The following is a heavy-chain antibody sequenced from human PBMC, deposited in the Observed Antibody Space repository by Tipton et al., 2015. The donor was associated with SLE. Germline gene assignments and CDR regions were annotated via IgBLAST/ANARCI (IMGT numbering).Heavy chain of an antibody. J-gene: IGHJ4*02. D-gene: IGHD3-3*01. CDR3: ARDATIFGVVTFFDY. Sequence: QVQLVQSGPEVKKPGASVKVSCKASGYTFTSYGISWVRQAPGQGLEWMGSIYHSGSTYYNPSLKSRVTISVDTSKNQFSLKLSSVTAADTAVYYCARDATIFGVVTFFDYWGQGTLVTVSS. V-gene: IGHV4-38-2*02. CDR2: SIYHSGST. CDR1: GYTFTSYG.